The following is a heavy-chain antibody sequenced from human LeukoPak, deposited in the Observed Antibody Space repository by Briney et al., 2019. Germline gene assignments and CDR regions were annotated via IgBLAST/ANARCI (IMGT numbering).Heavy chain of an antibody. CDR1: GFIFSSYA. Sequence: GGSLRLSCGAPGFIFSSYAMSWVRQAPGKGLEWVSAITGSGGSTYYEDSVKGRFTISRDNSKNTLYLQMNSLRAEDTAVYHYAISRDSSGYYYSWGQGTLVTVSS. D-gene: IGHD3-22*01. CDR2: ITGSGGST. CDR3: AISRDSSGYYYS. J-gene: IGHJ4*02. V-gene: IGHV3-23*01.